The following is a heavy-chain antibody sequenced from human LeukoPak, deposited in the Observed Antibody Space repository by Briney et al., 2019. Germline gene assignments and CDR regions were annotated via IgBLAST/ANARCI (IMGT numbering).Heavy chain of an antibody. V-gene: IGHV3-21*01. Sequence: GGSLRLSCAASGFTFSSYSMNWVRQAPGKGLEWVSSISSSSSYIYYADSVKGRFTISRDNAKSSLYLQMNSLRAEDTAAYYCARDPGIAVAATGYWGQGTLVTVSS. CDR2: ISSSSSYI. J-gene: IGHJ4*02. CDR3: ARDPGIAVAATGY. CDR1: GFTFSSYS. D-gene: IGHD6-19*01.